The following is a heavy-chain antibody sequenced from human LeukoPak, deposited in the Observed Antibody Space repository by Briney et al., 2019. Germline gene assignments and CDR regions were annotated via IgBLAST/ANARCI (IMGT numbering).Heavy chain of an antibody. Sequence: SATLSLTCTVSSVSISGSYYWSWIRQPAGKGLEWIGRIYASGSTNYDPSLKSRVTMSVDKSNNQFSLMVTSVTAADTAVYYCARGKPNAVDYWGQGILVTVSS. V-gene: IGHV4-4*07. D-gene: IGHD1-1*01. CDR3: ARGKPNAVDY. CDR1: SVSISGSYY. CDR2: IYASGST. J-gene: IGHJ4*02.